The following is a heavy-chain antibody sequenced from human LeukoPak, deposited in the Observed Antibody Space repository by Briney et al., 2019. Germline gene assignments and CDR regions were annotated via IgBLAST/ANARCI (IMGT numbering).Heavy chain of an antibody. Sequence: ASVKLSCKAAGYTFSNYYIHWVRQAPGQGLEWMGWINPNSGGTYYVQNFQGRIAMTMDTSISTAYMELSRLRADDTAVYYCARGRNYDSGGLLDYWGQGTLVTVSS. CDR1: GYTFSNYY. V-gene: IGHV1-2*02. J-gene: IGHJ4*02. CDR3: ARGRNYDSGGLLDY. D-gene: IGHD3-22*01. CDR2: INPNSGGT.